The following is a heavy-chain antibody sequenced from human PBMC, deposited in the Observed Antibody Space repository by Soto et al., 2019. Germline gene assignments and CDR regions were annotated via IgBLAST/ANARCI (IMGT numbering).Heavy chain of an antibody. D-gene: IGHD5-12*01. J-gene: IGHJ3*02. V-gene: IGHV3-30-3*01. CDR3: ARGGRWLQLSDAFDI. CDR1: GFTFSSYA. CDR2: ISYDGSNK. Sequence: SLRLSCAASGFTFSSYAMHWVRQAPGKGLEWVAVISYDGSNKYYADSVKGRFTISRDNSKDTLYLQMNSLRAEDTAVYYCARGGRWLQLSDAFDIWGQGTMVTVSS.